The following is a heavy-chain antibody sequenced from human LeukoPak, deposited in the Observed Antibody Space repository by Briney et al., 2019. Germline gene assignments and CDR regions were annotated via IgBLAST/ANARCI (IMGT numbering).Heavy chain of an antibody. CDR2: ISGSGGST. V-gene: IGHV3-23*01. CDR1: GFTFSSYA. D-gene: IGHD5-18*01. J-gene: IGHJ3*02. Sequence: GRSLRLSCAASGFTFSSYAMSWVRQAPGKGLEWVSAISGSGGSTYYADSVKGRFTISRDNSKNTLYLQMNSLRAEDTAVYYCAKDIRYSYGPLRDAFDIWGQGTMVTVSS. CDR3: AKDIRYSYGPLRDAFDI.